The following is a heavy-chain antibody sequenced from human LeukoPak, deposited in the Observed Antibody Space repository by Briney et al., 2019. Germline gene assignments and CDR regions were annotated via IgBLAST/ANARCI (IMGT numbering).Heavy chain of an antibody. Sequence: ASVKVSCKASGYTFTGYYMHWVRQAPGQGPEWMGWINPNSGGTNYAQKFQGRVTMTRDTSISTAYMELSRLRSDDTAVYYCARDRIGSGWYGWFDPWGQGTLVTVSS. J-gene: IGHJ5*02. D-gene: IGHD6-19*01. V-gene: IGHV1-2*02. CDR2: INPNSGGT. CDR1: GYTFTGYY. CDR3: ARDRIGSGWYGWFDP.